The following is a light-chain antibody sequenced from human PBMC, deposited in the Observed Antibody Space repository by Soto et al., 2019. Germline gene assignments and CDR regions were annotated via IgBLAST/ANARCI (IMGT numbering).Light chain of an antibody. J-gene: IGKJ4*01. CDR1: RSISSW. Sequence: DLQMTQSPSSLSASVGDRVAITCRASRSISSWLAWYQHKPGKAPKLLIYKASTLESGVPSRFSGSGSGTEFTLTISSLQPDDFATYYCQQYNSNPLTFGGGTKVEIK. V-gene: IGKV1-5*03. CDR3: QQYNSNPLT. CDR2: KAS.